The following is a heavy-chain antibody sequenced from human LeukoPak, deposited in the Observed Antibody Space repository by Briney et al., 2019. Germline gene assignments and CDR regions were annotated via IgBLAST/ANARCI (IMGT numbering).Heavy chain of an antibody. V-gene: IGHV3-30-3*01. D-gene: IGHD3-10*01. CDR1: GFTLGTYI. J-gene: IGHJ3*02. CDR2: VPSDGSQT. CDR3: ARERQDTIVHSGAFDI. Sequence: PGGSLRLSCGASGFTLGTYIMHWVRQAPGKGLQWVAAVPSDGSQTFYIESVRGRFTISRDNSKNTLYLQMNTLRAEDTAVYFCARERQDTIVHSGAFDIWGQGTMVTVSS.